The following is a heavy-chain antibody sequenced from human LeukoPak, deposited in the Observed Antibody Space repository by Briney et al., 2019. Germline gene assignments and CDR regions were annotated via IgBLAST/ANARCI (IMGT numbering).Heavy chain of an antibody. J-gene: IGHJ4*02. D-gene: IGHD3-3*01. CDR1: GFTFSNAW. CDR2: IKSKTDGGTT. Sequence: GGSLRLSCAASGFTFSNAWMSWVRQAPGKGLEWVGRIKSKTDGGTTDYAAPVKGGFTISRDDSKNTLYLQMNSLKTEDTAVYYCTTLHYDFWSGYYHFDYWGQGTLVTVSS. CDR3: TTLHYDFWSGYYHFDY. V-gene: IGHV3-15*01.